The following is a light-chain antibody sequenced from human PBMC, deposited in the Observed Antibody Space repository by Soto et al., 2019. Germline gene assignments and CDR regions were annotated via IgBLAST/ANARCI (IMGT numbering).Light chain of an antibody. Sequence: EIVLTQSPATLSLSPGERATLSCWASQSDSSYLAWYQQKPGQAPRLLIYDASNRATGIPARFSGSGSGTDFTLTISSLEPEDFAVYYCQQRSNWPLTFGGGTKVEIK. CDR1: QSDSSY. J-gene: IGKJ4*01. V-gene: IGKV3-11*01. CDR3: QQRSNWPLT. CDR2: DAS.